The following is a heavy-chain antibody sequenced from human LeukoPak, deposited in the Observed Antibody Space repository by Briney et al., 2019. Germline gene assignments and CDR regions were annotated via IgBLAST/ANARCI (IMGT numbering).Heavy chain of an antibody. CDR1: GGSISSSDYY. V-gene: IGHV4-39*07. Sequence: PSETLFLTCTVSGGSISSSDYYWGWIRQSPGKGLEWIGSLYYGGSTYFNPSLKSRVTISVDTSKNQFSLKLSSVTAADTAVYYCARGDLWDYYDSSGYVFDYWGQGTLVTVSS. D-gene: IGHD3-22*01. CDR3: ARGDLWDYYDSSGYVFDY. CDR2: LYYGGST. J-gene: IGHJ4*02.